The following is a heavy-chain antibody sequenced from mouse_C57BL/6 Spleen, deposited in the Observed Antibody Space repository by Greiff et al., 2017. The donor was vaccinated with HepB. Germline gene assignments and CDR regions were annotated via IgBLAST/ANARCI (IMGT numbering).Heavy chain of an antibody. V-gene: IGHV1-26*01. D-gene: IGHD2-4*01. CDR2: INPNNGGT. CDR3: ARGGYYDHWFAY. Sequence: EVQLQQSGPELVKPGASVKISCKASGYTFTDYYMNWVKQSHGKSLEWIGDINPNNGGTSYNQKFKGKATLTVDKSSSTAYMELRSLTSEDSAVYYCARGGYYDHWFAYWGQGTLVTVSA. J-gene: IGHJ3*01. CDR1: GYTFTDYY.